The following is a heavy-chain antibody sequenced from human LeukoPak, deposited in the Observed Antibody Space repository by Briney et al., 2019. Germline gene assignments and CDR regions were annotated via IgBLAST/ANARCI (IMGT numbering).Heavy chain of an antibody. CDR3: ARPPSTGYCSSTSCPVDV. CDR1: GFTFSTYA. D-gene: IGHD2-2*01. V-gene: IGHV3-21*01. Sequence: GGSLRLSCAAFGFTFSTYAVNWVRQAPGKGLEWVSSISSSSSYIYYADSVKGRFTISRDNAKNSLYLQMNSLRAEDTAVYYCARPPSTGYCSSTSCPVDVWGQGTTVTVSS. J-gene: IGHJ6*02. CDR2: ISSSSSYI.